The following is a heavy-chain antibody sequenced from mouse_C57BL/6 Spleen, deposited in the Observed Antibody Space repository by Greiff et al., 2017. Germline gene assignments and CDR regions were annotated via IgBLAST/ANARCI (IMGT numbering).Heavy chain of an antibody. J-gene: IGHJ3*01. D-gene: IGHD4-1*01. CDR1: GYAFSSSW. CDR2: IYPGDGDT. V-gene: IGHV1-82*01. CDR3: ARSLGVFAY. Sequence: QVQLQQSGPELVKPGASVKISCKASGYAFSSSWMNWVKQRPGKGLEWIGRIYPGDGDTNYNGKFKGKATLTADKSSSTAYMQLSSLTSEDSAVYFCARSLGVFAYWGQGTLVTVSA.